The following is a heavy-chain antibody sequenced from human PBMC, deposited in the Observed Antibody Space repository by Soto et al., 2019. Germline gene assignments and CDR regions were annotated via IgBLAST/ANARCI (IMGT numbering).Heavy chain of an antibody. CDR2: IIPIFGTA. CDR3: ARDRYVSGWTFDY. D-gene: IGHD6-19*01. V-gene: IGHV1-69*13. J-gene: IGHJ4*02. CDR1: VGTFSSYA. Sequence: SVTVSCTASVGTFSSYAIIWVRQAPGQGLEWMGGIIPIFGTANYAQKFQGRVTITADESTSTAYMELSSLRSEDTAVYYCARDRYVSGWTFDYWGQGTLVTVSS.